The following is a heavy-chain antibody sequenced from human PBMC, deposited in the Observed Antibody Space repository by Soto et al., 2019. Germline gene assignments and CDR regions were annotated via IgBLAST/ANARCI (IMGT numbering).Heavy chain of an antibody. D-gene: IGHD1-1*01. J-gene: IGHJ3*02. CDR1: GFTVSGKKY. CDR2: LYDVDGT. CDR3: ATWHLQEHAYDI. V-gene: IGHV3-53*01. Sequence: GGSLRLSCAAFGFTVSGKKYMAWVRQAPGKGLEWVSALYDVDGTYYADSVKGRFTISSDSSRTIVYLQIHSLRPDDTAVYFCATWHLQEHAYDIWGQGTTVTVSS.